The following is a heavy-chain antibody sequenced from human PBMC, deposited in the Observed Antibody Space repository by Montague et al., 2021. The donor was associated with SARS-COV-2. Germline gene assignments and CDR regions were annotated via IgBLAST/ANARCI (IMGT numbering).Heavy chain of an antibody. V-gene: IGHV4-34*01. D-gene: IGHD2-2*01. CDR2: INKSGST. Sequence: SETLSLTCAVYGGSFSGHYWSWIRQPPGKGLEWIGEINKSGSTNYNPSLKSRVTISVDTSKNQFSLKLHSATAADTAVYYCARGRIEVSMIVVVLTGVSYDMDVWGKGTTVTVSS. J-gene: IGHJ6*03. CDR3: ARGRIEVSMIVVVLTGVSYDMDV. CDR1: GGSFSGHY.